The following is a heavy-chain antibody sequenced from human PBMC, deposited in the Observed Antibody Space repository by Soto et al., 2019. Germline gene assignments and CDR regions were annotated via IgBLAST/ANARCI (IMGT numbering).Heavy chain of an antibody. CDR2: SIAMLGTP. CDR1: GGTFGSQG. J-gene: IGHJ4*02. Sequence: SVKVSCKASGGTFGSQGIAWVRQAPGQGLEWMGGSIAMLGTPTYAKKVQGRATISADESLTSSYLELRSLRSEDTGVYFCARGAMANFDYWGQGTVVTVSS. CDR3: ARGAMANFDY. D-gene: IGHD5-18*01. V-gene: IGHV1-69*13.